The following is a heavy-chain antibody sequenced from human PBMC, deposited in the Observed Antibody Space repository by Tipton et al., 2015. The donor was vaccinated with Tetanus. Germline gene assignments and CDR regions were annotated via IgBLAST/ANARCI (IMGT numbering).Heavy chain of an antibody. J-gene: IGHJ4*02. D-gene: IGHD2/OR15-2a*01. V-gene: IGHV4-30-4*01. CDR1: GASIGSISYY. Sequence: TLSLTCTVSGASIGSISYYWSWIRQPPGKGLEWIGYTYYSGSTGYNPSLKGRVTISMDRSNTQFSLRLDSLTAADTAVYYCARAAGFLGLTHDFWGRGTLVSVSS. CDR3: ARAAGFLGLTHDF. CDR2: TYYSGST.